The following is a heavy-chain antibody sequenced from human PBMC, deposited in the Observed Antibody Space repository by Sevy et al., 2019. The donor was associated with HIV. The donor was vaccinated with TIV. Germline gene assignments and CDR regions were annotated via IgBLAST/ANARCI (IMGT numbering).Heavy chain of an antibody. Sequence: GGSRRLSCAASGFTFTSYSMTWFRQAPGGGLEWVSSISKHSNYIYYAGSVEGRFTISRDNAQDSLYLQMTSLRAEDTGLYYCARSTYYYASGTFRESDFWGQGTLVTVSS. D-gene: IGHD3-10*01. CDR2: ISKHSNYI. CDR3: ARSTYYYASGTFRESDF. J-gene: IGHJ4*02. V-gene: IGHV3-21*01. CDR1: GFTFTSYS.